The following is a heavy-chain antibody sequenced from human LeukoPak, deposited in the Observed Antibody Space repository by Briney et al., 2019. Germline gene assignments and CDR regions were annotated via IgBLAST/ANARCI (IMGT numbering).Heavy chain of an antibody. CDR3: ARATRATPWDYYYYMDV. J-gene: IGHJ6*03. V-gene: IGHV4-31*03. D-gene: IGHD5-12*01. CDR2: IYYSGST. CDR1: GGSISSGGYY. Sequence: SETLSLTCTVGGGSISSGGYYWSWIRQHPGKGLEWIGYIYYSGSTYYNPSLKSRVTISVDTSKNQFSLKLGSVAAADTAVYYCARATRATPWDYYYYMDVWGKGTTVTVSS.